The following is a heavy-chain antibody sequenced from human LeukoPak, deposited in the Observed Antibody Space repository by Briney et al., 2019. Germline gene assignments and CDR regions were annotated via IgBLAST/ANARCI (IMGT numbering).Heavy chain of an antibody. V-gene: IGHV1-2*02. CDR2: INPNSGGT. J-gene: IGHJ4*02. D-gene: IGHD1-26*01. Sequence: ASVKVSCKASGYTFTGYYMHWVRQAPGQGLEWMGWINPNSGGTNYAQKFQGRVTMTRDTSISTAYMELSRLRSDDTAVYHCARDLVGATTFDYWGQGTLVTVSS. CDR1: GYTFTGYY. CDR3: ARDLVGATTFDY.